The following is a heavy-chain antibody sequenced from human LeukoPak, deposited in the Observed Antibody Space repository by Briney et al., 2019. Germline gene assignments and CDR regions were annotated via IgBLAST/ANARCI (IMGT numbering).Heavy chain of an antibody. V-gene: IGHV3-30*03. CDR1: GFTFSSYS. CDR2: ISYDGSNK. CDR3: ARERLWFGELGFSFDY. J-gene: IGHJ4*02. Sequence: GGSLRLSCAASGFTFSSYSMNWVRQAPGKGLEWVAVISYDGSNKYYADSVKGRFTISRDNSKNTLYLQMNSLRAEDTAVYYCARERLWFGELGFSFDYWGQGTLVTVSS. D-gene: IGHD3-10*01.